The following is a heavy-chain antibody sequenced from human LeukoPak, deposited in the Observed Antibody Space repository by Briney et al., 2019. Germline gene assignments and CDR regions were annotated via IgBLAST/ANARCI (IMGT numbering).Heavy chain of an antibody. Sequence: GGSLRLSCTASGFTFGDYAMSWVRQAPGKGLEWVGFIRSKAYGGTTEYAASVKGRFTISRDDSKSIAYLQMNSLKTEDTAVYYCTRDRACSGGSCYSSWFDPWGQGTLVTVSS. CDR1: GFTFGDYA. CDR2: IRSKAYGGTT. J-gene: IGHJ5*02. D-gene: IGHD2-15*01. V-gene: IGHV3-49*04. CDR3: TRDRACSGGSCYSSWFDP.